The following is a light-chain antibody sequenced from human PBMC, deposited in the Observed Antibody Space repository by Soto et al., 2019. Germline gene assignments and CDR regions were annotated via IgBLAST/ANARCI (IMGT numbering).Light chain of an antibody. J-gene: IGKJ1*01. V-gene: IGKV3-15*01. Sequence: EIVLTQSPGTLSVSPGERATLSCRASQSLSFNLAWYQQKPGQAPRLLIYAASTRATGIPARFSGSGSGTEFTLTISSLQSEDFAVYYCQQYYRWPQTFGQGTKVDIK. CDR1: QSLSFN. CDR2: AAS. CDR3: QQYYRWPQT.